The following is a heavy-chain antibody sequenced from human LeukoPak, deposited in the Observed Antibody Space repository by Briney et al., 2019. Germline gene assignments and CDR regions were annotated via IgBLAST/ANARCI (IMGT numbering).Heavy chain of an antibody. J-gene: IGHJ3*02. CDR3: AGAWSRVDGFDI. CDR2: INQDGSEK. CDR1: GFTFCNYW. Sequence: GASLRLSCAASGFTFCNYWMSWVRQAPGEGLEWVANINQDGSEKYYVDSAKGLFTISRDNAKNSVYLQMNSLRVEDTAVYYCAGAWSRVDGFDIWGQGTMVTVSS. V-gene: IGHV3-7*01. D-gene: IGHD2-8*02.